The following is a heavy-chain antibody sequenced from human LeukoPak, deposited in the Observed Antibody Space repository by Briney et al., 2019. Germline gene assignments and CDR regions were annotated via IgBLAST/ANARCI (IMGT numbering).Heavy chain of an antibody. CDR3: ATSRYDILTGYYRGGYFDY. J-gene: IGHJ4*02. D-gene: IGHD3-9*01. CDR2: FDPEDGET. CDR1: GYTLTELS. V-gene: IGHV1-24*01. Sequence: ASVKVSCKVSGYTLTELSMHWVRQAPGKGLEWMGGFDPEDGETIYAQKFQGRVTMTEDTSTDTAYMELSSLRSEDTAVYCCATSRYDILTGYYRGGYFDYWGQGTLVTVSS.